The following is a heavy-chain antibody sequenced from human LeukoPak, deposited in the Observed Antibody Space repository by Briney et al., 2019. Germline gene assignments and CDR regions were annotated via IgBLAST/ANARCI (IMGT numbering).Heavy chain of an antibody. D-gene: IGHD6-19*01. Sequence: GGSLRLSCAASGFTFSSYALSWVRQAPGKGMEWVSTVSGSGHTTYYADSVKGRLTISRDNSKSTVYLQMSSLRVEDTAVYTCAKDWSPRWLVLRDDSEYFHHWGQGTLVTVSS. CDR3: AKDWSPRWLVLRDDSEYFHH. V-gene: IGHV3-23*01. J-gene: IGHJ1*01. CDR1: GFTFSSYA. CDR2: VSGSGHTT.